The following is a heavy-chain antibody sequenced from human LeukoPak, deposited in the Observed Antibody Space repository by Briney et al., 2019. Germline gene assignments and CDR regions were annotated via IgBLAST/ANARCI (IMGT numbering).Heavy chain of an antibody. CDR2: ISANNGDT. Sequence: ASVKVSCTASGYTFTSYGIAWVRQAPGQGLQWMGWISANNGDTSYSQKLQGRVTMTTDTSTSTAYMELRSLRSDDTAVYYCARDLSYYYDSSGYYYFDYWGQGTLVTVSS. CDR1: GYTFTSYG. D-gene: IGHD3-22*01. CDR3: ARDLSYYYDSSGYYYFDY. J-gene: IGHJ4*02. V-gene: IGHV1-18*01.